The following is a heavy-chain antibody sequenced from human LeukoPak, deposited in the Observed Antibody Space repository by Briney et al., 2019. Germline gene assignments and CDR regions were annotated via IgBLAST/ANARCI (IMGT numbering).Heavy chain of an antibody. Sequence: PSETLSLTCTVSGGSLSSYYWNWIRQPAGKGLEWIGRIYTSGSTNCNPSLKSRVTMSVDTSKNQFSLKLSSVTAADTAVYYCARDKSRTYGSADAFDIWGQGTMVTVSS. CDR2: IYTSGST. J-gene: IGHJ3*02. CDR3: ARDKSRTYGSADAFDI. D-gene: IGHD3-10*01. V-gene: IGHV4-4*07. CDR1: GGSLSSYY.